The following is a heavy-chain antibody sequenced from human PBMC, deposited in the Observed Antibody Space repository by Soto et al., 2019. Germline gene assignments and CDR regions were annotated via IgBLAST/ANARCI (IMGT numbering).Heavy chain of an antibody. V-gene: IGHV4-4*02. CDR1: SGSVSSDRW. J-gene: IGHJ4*02. CDR3: TTRSYGTYYFHY. CDR2: IYPTGST. D-gene: IGHD3-16*01. Sequence: SETLSLTCAVSSGSVSSDRWWSWVRQPPGKGLEWIGEIYPTGSTSSSPSLKGRITISVDKSSNQFSLELISVTAADTAIYYCTTRSYGTYYFHYWGQGTLLTVSS.